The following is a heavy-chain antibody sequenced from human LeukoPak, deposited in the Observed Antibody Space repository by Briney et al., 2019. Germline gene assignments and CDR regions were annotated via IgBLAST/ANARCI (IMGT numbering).Heavy chain of an antibody. V-gene: IGHV4-34*01. CDR2: ITHSGST. CDR3: AKGRASGSYPFDY. CDR1: GGSFSGYY. D-gene: IGHD1-26*01. J-gene: IGHJ4*02. Sequence: PSETLSLSCAVYGGSFSGYYWSWIRQPPGKGLEWIGEITHSGSTNYNPSLKSRGTTTVDTTKNQFSLQQITMTAADTAVYYWAKGRASGSYPFDYSGQGTLVTVSS.